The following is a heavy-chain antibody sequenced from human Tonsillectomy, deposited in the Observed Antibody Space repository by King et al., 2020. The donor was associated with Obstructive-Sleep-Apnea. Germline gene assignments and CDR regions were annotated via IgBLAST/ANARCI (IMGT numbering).Heavy chain of an antibody. J-gene: IGHJ4*02. CDR1: GFTFSSYG. V-gene: IGHV3-30*02. CDR2: IRYDGNNK. Sequence: QVQLVESGGGVVQPGRSLRLSCAASGFTFSSYGMHWVRQAPGKGLEWVAFIRYDGNNKYYADSVKGRFTISRDNSKNALFLQMNSLRPEDTAVYYCAKGGLTYSSSWTNFDYWGQGALVTVSS. CDR3: AKGGLTYSSSWTNFDY. D-gene: IGHD6-13*01.